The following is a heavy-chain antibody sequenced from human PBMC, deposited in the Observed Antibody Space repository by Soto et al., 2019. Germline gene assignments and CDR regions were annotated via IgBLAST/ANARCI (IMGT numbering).Heavy chain of an antibody. CDR2: IRSKANSYAT. CDR3: TVNLDRWYFHL. V-gene: IGHV3-73*02. Sequence: EVQLVESGGGLVQPGGSLKLSCAASGFTFSGSAMHWVRQASGKGLEWVGRIRSKANSYATAYAASVKGRFTISRDDSKNTAYLQMNSLKTEDTALYYCTVNLDRWYFHLWGRGTLVTVSS. CDR1: GFTFSGSA. D-gene: IGHD2-21*01. J-gene: IGHJ2*01.